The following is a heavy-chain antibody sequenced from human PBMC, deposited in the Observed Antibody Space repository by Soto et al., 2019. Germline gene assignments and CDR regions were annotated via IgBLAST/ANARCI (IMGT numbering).Heavy chain of an antibody. Sequence: GESLKISCKGSGYSFAGYWITWVRQKPGKGLEWRGRIDPSDSQTYYSPSFRGHVTISVTKSITTVFLQWSSLRASDTAMYYCARQIYDSDTGPNFQYYFDSWGQGTPVTAPQ. CDR2: IDPSDSQT. CDR1: GYSFAGYW. D-gene: IGHD3-22*01. V-gene: IGHV5-10-1*01. J-gene: IGHJ4*02. CDR3: ARQIYDSDTGPNFQYYFDS.